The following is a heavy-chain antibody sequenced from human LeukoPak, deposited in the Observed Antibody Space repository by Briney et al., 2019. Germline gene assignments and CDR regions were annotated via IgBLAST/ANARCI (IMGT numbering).Heavy chain of an antibody. CDR2: ISSSSSTI. CDR1: GFTFSSYS. V-gene: IGHV3-48*01. D-gene: IGHD5-18*01. J-gene: IGHJ4*02. CDR3: ARARNPNDGSYGYFLGLYGYFDY. Sequence: PGGSLRLSCAASGFTFSSYSMNWVRQAPGKGLEWVSYISSSSSTIYYADSVKGRFTISRDNAKNSLYLQMNSLRAEDTAVYYCARARNPNDGSYGYFLGLYGYFDYWGQGTLVTVSS.